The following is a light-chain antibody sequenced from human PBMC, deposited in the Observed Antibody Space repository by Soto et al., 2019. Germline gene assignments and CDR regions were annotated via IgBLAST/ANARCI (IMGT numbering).Light chain of an antibody. CDR3: PQLNSYPLT. J-gene: IGKJ4*01. CDR2: AAS. CDR1: QGISSD. V-gene: IGKV1-9*01. Sequence: DIQLTQSPSFLSASVGDRVTITCRASQGISSDVALYQQKPGKAPKLLIYAASTLQSGVPSRFSGHGSGPVITLTISSLQPEYFATYYCPQLNSYPLTFGGGTKVEIK.